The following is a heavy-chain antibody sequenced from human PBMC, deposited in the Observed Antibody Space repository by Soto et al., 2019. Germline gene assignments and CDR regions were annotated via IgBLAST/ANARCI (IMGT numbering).Heavy chain of an antibody. J-gene: IGHJ6*02. Sequence: SETLSLTCTVSGGSISSYYWSWIRQPPGKGLEWIGYIYYSGSTNYNPSLKSRATISVDTSKNQFSLKLSSVTAADTAVYYCARDRLGGSGSYSLYYYGMDVWGQGTTVTVSS. CDR1: GGSISSYY. D-gene: IGHD1-26*01. V-gene: IGHV4-59*01. CDR2: IYYSGST. CDR3: ARDRLGGSGSYSLYYYGMDV.